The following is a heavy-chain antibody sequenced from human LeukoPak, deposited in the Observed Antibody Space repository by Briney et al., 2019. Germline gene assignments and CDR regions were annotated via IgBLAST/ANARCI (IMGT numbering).Heavy chain of an antibody. CDR1: GGSSSSYY. V-gene: IGHV4-4*07. CDR2: IYTSGST. CDR3: ARENSGSYREFDY. J-gene: IGHJ4*02. D-gene: IGHD1-26*01. Sequence: SETLSLTCTVSGGSSSSYYWSWIRQPAGKGLEWIGRIYTSGSTNYNASLKSRVSMSVDTSKNQFSLKLSSVTAADTAVFYCARENSGSYREFDYWGQGTLVTVSS.